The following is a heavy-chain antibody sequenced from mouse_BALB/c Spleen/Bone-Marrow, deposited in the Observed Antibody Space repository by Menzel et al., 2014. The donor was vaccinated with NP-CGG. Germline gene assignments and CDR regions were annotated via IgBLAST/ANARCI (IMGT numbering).Heavy chain of an antibody. J-gene: IGHJ4*01. CDR1: GFSLTSYG. D-gene: IGHD2-12*01. Sequence: QVQLKQSGPGLVAPSQSLSITCTVSGFSLTSYGVHWVRQPPGKVLEWLGVIWAGGSTNYNSALMSRLSISKDNSKSQVFLKMNSLQTDDAAMYCCGRGCYCEGAMGYWGQGTSVTVSS. CDR3: GRGCYCEGAMGY. CDR2: IWAGGST. V-gene: IGHV2-9*02.